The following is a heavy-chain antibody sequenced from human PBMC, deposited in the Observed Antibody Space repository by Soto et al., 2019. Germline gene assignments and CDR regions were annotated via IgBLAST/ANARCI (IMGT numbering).Heavy chain of an antibody. CDR2: ISGSGGST. D-gene: IGHD1-26*01. J-gene: IGHJ4*02. Sequence: EVQLLESGGGLVQPGGSLRLSCAASGFTFSSYAMSCVRQAPGKGLEWVSAISGSGGSTYYADSVKGRFTISRDNSKNTLYLQMNSLRAEDTAVYYCAKDQYGELTPYYFDYWGQGTLVTVSS. CDR1: GFTFSSYA. V-gene: IGHV3-23*01. CDR3: AKDQYGELTPYYFDY.